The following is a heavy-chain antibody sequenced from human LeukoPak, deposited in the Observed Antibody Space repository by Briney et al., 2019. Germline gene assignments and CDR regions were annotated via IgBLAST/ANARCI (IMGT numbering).Heavy chain of an antibody. Sequence: GGSLRLSCAASGFTFSSYEMNWVRQAPGKGLEWVSYISSSSSTIYYADSVKGRFTISRDNAKNSLYLQMNSLRAEDTAVYYCARSENDYDFWSGYYGDVPGGSFDYWGQGTLVTVSS. CDR2: ISSSSSTI. J-gene: IGHJ4*02. CDR3: ARSENDYDFWSGYYGDVPGGSFDY. D-gene: IGHD3-3*01. V-gene: IGHV3-48*01. CDR1: GFTFSSYE.